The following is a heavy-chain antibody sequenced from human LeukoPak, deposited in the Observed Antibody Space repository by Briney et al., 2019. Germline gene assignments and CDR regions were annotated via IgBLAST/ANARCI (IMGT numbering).Heavy chain of an antibody. Sequence: AASVKVSCKASGYTFTGYYMHWVRQAPGQGLEWMGWINPNSGGTNYAQKFQGRVTMTRDTSISTAYMELSRLRSDDTAVYYCARASIAAAGKREYNWFDPWGQGTLVTVSS. CDR2: INPNSGGT. D-gene: IGHD6-13*01. J-gene: IGHJ5*02. CDR3: ARASIAAAGKREYNWFDP. V-gene: IGHV1-2*02. CDR1: GYTFTGYY.